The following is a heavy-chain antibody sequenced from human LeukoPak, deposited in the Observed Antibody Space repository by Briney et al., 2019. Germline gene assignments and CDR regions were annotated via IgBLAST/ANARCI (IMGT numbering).Heavy chain of an antibody. CDR1: GYTFTSYY. CDR3: ATYRQVLLPFES. J-gene: IGHJ4*02. V-gene: IGHV1-46*01. D-gene: IGHD5-18*01. CDR2: INPTGGST. Sequence: ASVKVSCKASGYTFTSYYMHWVRQAPRQGLEWMGLINPTGGSTGYAQKFQGRVTMTRDMSTSTDYMELSSLRSEDTAIYYCATYRQVLLPFESWGQGTLVTVSS.